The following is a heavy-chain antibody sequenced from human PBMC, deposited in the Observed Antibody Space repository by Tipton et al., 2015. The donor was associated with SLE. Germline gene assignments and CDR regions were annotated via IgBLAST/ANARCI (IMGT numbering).Heavy chain of an antibody. V-gene: IGHV4-59*01. D-gene: IGHD6-19*01. J-gene: IGHJ4*02. CDR1: GDSIISSY. CDR3: ASARDHWLVYDY. CDR2: IYYSGTT. Sequence: TLSLTCTVSGDSIISSYWSWIRQPPGKGLGWIGYIYYSGTTNYNPSLKSRVTISVDTSKNQVSLKLSSVTAADTAVYYCASARDHWLVYDYWGQGTLVTVSS.